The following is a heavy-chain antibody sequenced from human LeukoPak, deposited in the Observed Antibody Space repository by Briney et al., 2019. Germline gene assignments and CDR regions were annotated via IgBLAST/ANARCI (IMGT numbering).Heavy chain of an antibody. D-gene: IGHD6-13*01. Sequence: SETLSLTCTVSGGSISSSSYYWGWIRQPPGTGLEWIGRIYTSGSTNYNPSLKSRVTMSVDTSKNQFSLKLSSVTAADTAVYYCARAPPAAAVDYWGQGTLVTVSS. V-gene: IGHV4-39*07. J-gene: IGHJ4*02. CDR2: IYTSGST. CDR3: ARAPPAAAVDY. CDR1: GGSISSSSYY.